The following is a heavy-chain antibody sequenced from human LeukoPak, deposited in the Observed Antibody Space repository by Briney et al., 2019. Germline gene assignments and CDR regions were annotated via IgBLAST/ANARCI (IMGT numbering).Heavy chain of an antibody. D-gene: IGHD2-8*01. CDR3: AKGSTNARPYYFDY. CDR1: EFTFSTYV. CDR2: IAGDSGST. J-gene: IGHJ4*02. Sequence: GGSLRLSCAASEFTFSTYVMSWVRQAPGRGLEWVSAIAGDSGSTYHADSVKGRFTISRDDSKNTLYLQMNSLRAEDTAVYYCAKGSTNARPYYFDYWGQGSLVTVSS. V-gene: IGHV3-23*01.